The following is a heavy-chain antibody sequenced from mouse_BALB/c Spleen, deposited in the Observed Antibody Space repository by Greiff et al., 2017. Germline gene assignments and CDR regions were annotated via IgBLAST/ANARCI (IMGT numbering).Heavy chain of an antibody. V-gene: IGHV2-4-1*01. CDR3: ARNAVRREAMDY. Sequence: VKLMESGPGLVQPSQSLSITCTVSGFSLTSYGVHWVRQSPGKGLEWVGVIWSGGSTDYNAAFISRLSISKDNSKSQVFFKMNSLQADDTAIYYCARNAVRREAMDYWGQGTSVTVSS. D-gene: IGHD2-14*01. J-gene: IGHJ4*01. CDR1: GFSLTSYG. CDR2: IWSGGST.